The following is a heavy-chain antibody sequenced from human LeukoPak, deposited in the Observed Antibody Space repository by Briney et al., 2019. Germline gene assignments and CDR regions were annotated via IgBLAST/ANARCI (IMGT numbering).Heavy chain of an antibody. D-gene: IGHD6-13*01. CDR2: INWNGDSR. V-gene: IGHV3-20*04. Sequence: GGSLRLSCAASGFTFDDYGMRWVRQAPGKGLEWVSGINWNGDSRDYADSVKGRFTMSRDNAKNSLYLQMNSLRAEDTAFYYCARGAADGLYYMDVWGKGTTVTVSS. J-gene: IGHJ6*03. CDR3: ARGAADGLYYMDV. CDR1: GFTFDDYG.